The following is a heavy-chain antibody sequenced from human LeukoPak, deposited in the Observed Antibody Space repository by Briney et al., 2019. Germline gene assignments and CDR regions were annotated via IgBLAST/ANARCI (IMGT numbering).Heavy chain of an antibody. Sequence: ASVKVSCKASGYTFTGYYMHWVRQAPGQGLGWMGWINPDSGGTSYAQKFQGRVTMTRDTSISTVYVELSRLRSDDTAVYYCARSDSYTWFDPWGQGTLVTVSS. CDR3: ARSDSYTWFDP. V-gene: IGHV1-2*02. CDR2: INPDSGGT. CDR1: GYTFTGYY. J-gene: IGHJ5*02. D-gene: IGHD2-15*01.